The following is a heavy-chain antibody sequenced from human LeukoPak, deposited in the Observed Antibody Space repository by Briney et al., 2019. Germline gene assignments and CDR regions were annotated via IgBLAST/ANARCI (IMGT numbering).Heavy chain of an antibody. CDR3: AKGTMDGGQYYYDST. CDR1: GFTFSTYA. CDR2: ISGSGGVT. J-gene: IGHJ4*02. D-gene: IGHD3-22*01. Sequence: GGSLRLSCAASGFTFSTYAMSWVRQAPGKGLEWVSAISGSGGVTYYADTVKGRFTISRDNSKNTLYLQMNSLRAEDTAVYYCAKGTMDGGQYYYDSTGGQGTLVTVSS. V-gene: IGHV3-23*01.